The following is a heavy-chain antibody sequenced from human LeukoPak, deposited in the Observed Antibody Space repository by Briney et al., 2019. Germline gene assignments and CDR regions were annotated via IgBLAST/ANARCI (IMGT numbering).Heavy chain of an antibody. CDR1: GGSISSGDYY. V-gene: IGHV4-30-4*08. CDR2: IYYSGST. J-gene: IGHJ6*03. CDR3: ARVASSPPYYYYYYMDV. Sequence: SQTLSLTCTVSGGSISSGDYYWSWIRQPPGKGLEWIGYIYYSGSTYYNPSLKSRVTISVDTSKNQFSLKLSSVTAAETAVYYCARVASSPPYYYYYYMDVWGKGTTVTVSS.